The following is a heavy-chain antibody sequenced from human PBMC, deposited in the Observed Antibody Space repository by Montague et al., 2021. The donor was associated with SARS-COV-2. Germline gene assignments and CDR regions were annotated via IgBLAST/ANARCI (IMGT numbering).Heavy chain of an antibody. Sequence: TLSLTCSVFGDSINNVNYFWSWIRQPAGKGLEWIGRVYISGSTDYNPSLKSRVTMLLDKPANELTLQVTSVTAADTAVYYCARVSGYGSGSSFNWFDSWGQGLVVTVSS. CDR3: ARVSGYGSGSSFNWFDS. CDR2: VYISGST. CDR1: GDSINNVNYF. J-gene: IGHJ5*01. V-gene: IGHV4-61*02. D-gene: IGHD3-10*01.